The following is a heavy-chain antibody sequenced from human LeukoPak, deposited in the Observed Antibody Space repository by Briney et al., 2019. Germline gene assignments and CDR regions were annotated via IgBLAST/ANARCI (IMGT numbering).Heavy chain of an antibody. V-gene: IGHV4-59*08. CDR2: IYYSGST. D-gene: IGHD1-26*01. CDR3: ARLASGSYGPLTPFDY. J-gene: IGHJ4*02. CDR1: GGSISSYY. Sequence: PSETLSLTCTVSGGSISSYYWSWIRQPPGKGLEWIEDIYYSGSTSYNPSLKSRVTISVDTSKNQFSLRLSSVTAADTAVYYSARLASGSYGPLTPFDYWGQGTLVTVSS.